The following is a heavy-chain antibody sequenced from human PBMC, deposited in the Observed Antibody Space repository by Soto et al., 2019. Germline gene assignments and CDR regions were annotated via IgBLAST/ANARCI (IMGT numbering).Heavy chain of an antibody. D-gene: IGHD3-3*01. Sequence: SETLSLTCTVSGDSVSRSTYYWGWIRQPPGEGLEWIGSISYSGTTYYNPSLRSRVTMSLDTSKNQFSLKLSSVTAADTAVYYCARVSTIFGVVITHRPKYYFDYWGQGTLVTVSS. CDR1: GDSVSRSTYY. J-gene: IGHJ4*02. CDR2: ISYSGTT. V-gene: IGHV4-39*01. CDR3: ARVSTIFGVVITHRPKYYFDY.